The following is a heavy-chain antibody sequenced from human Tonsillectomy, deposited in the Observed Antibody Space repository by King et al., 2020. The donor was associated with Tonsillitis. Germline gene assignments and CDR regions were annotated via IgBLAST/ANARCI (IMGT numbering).Heavy chain of an antibody. V-gene: IGHV4-30-4*01. D-gene: IGHD3-22*01. CDR3: ARDFSDRSANYGMDV. CDR2: IFYSGST. CDR1: GGSITSDYYYY. Sequence: QLQESGPGLVKPSQTVSLTCTVSGGSITSDYYYYWSWIRQPPGKGLEWIGNIFYSGSTYYNPSLKSRVTISVDTSKNQFSLKMTSVTAADSAVYYCARDFSDRSANYGMDVWGQGTTVTVSS. J-gene: IGHJ6*02.